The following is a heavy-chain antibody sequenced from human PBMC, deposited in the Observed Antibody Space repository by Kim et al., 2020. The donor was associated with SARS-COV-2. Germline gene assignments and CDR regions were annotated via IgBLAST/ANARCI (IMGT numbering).Heavy chain of an antibody. V-gene: IGHV3-30*07. J-gene: IGHJ3*02. D-gene: IGHD3-10*01. CDR3: ARGFLRPMVRGDAFDI. Sequence: VKGRFTISRDNSKNTLYLQMNSLRAEDTAVYYCARGFLRPMVRGDAFDIWGQGTMVTVSS.